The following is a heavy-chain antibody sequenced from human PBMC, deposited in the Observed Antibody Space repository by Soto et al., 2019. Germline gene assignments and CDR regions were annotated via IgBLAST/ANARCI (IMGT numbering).Heavy chain of an antibody. Sequence: GGSLRLSCAASGFTFSSYAMSWVRQAPGKGLEWVSAISGSGGSTYYADSVKGRFTISRDNSKNTLYLQMNSLRAEDTAVYYCAKDKDIVVPSNGPAWGWFDPWGQGTLVTVSS. V-gene: IGHV3-23*01. CDR3: AKDKDIVVPSNGPAWGWFDP. J-gene: IGHJ5*02. D-gene: IGHD2-2*01. CDR2: ISGSGGST. CDR1: GFTFSSYA.